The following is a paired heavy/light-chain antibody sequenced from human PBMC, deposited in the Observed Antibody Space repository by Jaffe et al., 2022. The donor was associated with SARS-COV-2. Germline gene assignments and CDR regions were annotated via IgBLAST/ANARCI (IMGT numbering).Light chain of an antibody. CDR3: CSYVGSIWV. Sequence: QSALTQPASVSGSPGQSITISCTGTSNDVGGYNLVSWYQQHPDKAPKLIIYDVSKRPSGISNRFSGSKSGNTASLTISGLQTEDEADYYCCSYVGSIWVFGGGTKLTVL. CDR1: SNDVGGYNL. J-gene: IGLJ3*02. V-gene: IGLV2-23*02. CDR2: DVS.
Heavy chain of an antibody. CDR3: VRASTIRGDPFDS. Sequence: EVQLVQSGAEVKKPGESLKISCRASGYSFSSYWIGWVRQMPGKGLEWMGIIYPGDSDTRYSPSFQGQVTISTDKSISTAYLQWSNLKASDTAMYYCVRASTIRGDPFDSWGQGTLVTVSS. CDR2: IYPGDSDT. CDR1: GYSFSSYW. J-gene: IGHJ4*02. V-gene: IGHV5-51*01.